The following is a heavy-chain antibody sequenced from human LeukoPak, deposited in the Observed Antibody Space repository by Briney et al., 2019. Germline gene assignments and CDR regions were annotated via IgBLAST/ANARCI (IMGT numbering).Heavy chain of an antibody. CDR3: ARRLFYSSEFDS. V-gene: IGHV5-51*01. Sequence: GESLKISCKASGHSFINYWIGWLRQTPGKGLEWMGIIHPDDSDTVYSPSLQGQVTISVDKSISTVYLQWSSLQASDSAIYYCARRLFYSSEFDSWGQGTLVTVSS. D-gene: IGHD3-22*01. J-gene: IGHJ5*01. CDR2: IHPDDSDT. CDR1: GHSFINYW.